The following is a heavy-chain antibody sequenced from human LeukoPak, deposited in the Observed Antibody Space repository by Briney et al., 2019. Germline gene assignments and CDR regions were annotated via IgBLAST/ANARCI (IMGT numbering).Heavy chain of an antibody. CDR2: IYRSGST. J-gene: IGHJ4*02. Sequence: SETLSLTCTVSGYSISSGYYWGWIRQPPGKGLEWIGSIYRSGSTYYNPSLKSRVTISLDTSKNQFSLKLSSVTAADTAVYYCARDRALVSDYWRQGTLVTVSS. D-gene: IGHD2-8*02. CDR1: GYSISSGYY. V-gene: IGHV4-38-2*02. CDR3: ARDRALVSDY.